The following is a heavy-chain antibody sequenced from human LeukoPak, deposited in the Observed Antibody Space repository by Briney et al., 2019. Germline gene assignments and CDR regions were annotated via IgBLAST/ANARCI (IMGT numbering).Heavy chain of an antibody. CDR1: GYTFTGYY. J-gene: IGHJ4*02. CDR2: INPISGGT. V-gene: IGHV1-2*02. CDR3: ARTSIAAAAPDFDY. D-gene: IGHD6-13*01. Sequence: ASVKVSCKASGYTFTGYYMHWVRQAPGQGLEWMGWINPISGGTNYAQKFQGRVTMTRDTSISTAYMELSRLRSDDTAVYYCARTSIAAAAPDFDYWGQGTLVTVSS.